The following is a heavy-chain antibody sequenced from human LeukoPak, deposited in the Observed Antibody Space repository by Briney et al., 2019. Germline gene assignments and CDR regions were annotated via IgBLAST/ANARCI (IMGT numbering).Heavy chain of an antibody. D-gene: IGHD3-3*01. CDR2: IYYSGST. CDR1: GGSISSSSYY. J-gene: IGHJ5*02. CDR3: ARLANTAYYDFWSGYLPNWFDP. Sequence: SETLSLTCTVSGGSISSSSYYWGWIRQPPGKGLEWIGSIYYSGSTYYNPSLKSRVTISVDTSENQFSLKLSSVTAADTAVYYCARLANTAYYDFWSGYLPNWFDPWGQGTLVTVSS. V-gene: IGHV4-39*01.